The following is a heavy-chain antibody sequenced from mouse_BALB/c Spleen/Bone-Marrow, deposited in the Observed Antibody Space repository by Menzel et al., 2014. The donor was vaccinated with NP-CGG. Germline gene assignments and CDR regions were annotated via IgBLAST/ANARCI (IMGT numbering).Heavy chain of an antibody. J-gene: IGHJ3*01. D-gene: IGHD1-1*01. V-gene: IGHV4-1*02. CDR1: GFDFSRYW. Sequence: EVKLMESGGGLVQPGGSLKLSCAASGFDFSRYWMSWVGQAPGKGLEWIGEINPDSSTINYTPSLKDKFIISRDNAKNTLYLQMSKVRSEDTALYYCARLYYYGQFAYWGQGTLVTVSA. CDR2: INPDSSTI. CDR3: ARLYYYGQFAY.